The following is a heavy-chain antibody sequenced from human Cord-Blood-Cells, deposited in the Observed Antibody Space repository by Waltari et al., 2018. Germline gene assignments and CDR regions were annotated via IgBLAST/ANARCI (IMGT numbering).Heavy chain of an antibody. J-gene: IGHJ4*02. Sequence: EVQLLESGGGLVQPGGSLRLSCAASGFTFSSYAMSWVRQAPGKGLEWVSAISGSGGSTYYADSVKDRFTISRDNSKNTLYLQMNSLRAEDTAVYYCAKFHYRIQLWFDYWGQGTLVTVSS. CDR3: AKFHYRIQLWFDY. CDR1: GFTFSSYA. V-gene: IGHV3-23*01. CDR2: ISGSGGST. D-gene: IGHD5-18*01.